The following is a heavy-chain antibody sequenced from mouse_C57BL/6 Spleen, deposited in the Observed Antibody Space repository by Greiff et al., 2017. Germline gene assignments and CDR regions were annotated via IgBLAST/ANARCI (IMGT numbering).Heavy chain of an antibody. CDR3: TREGDGYYGFAY. CDR1: GFTFSSYA. D-gene: IGHD2-3*01. Sequence: EVKLMESGEGLVKPGGSLKLSCAASGFTFSSYAMSWVRQTPEKRLEWVAYLSSGGDYFYYADTVKGRFTISRDNARNTLYLQMSSLKSEDTAMYYCTREGDGYYGFAYWGQGTLVTVSA. V-gene: IGHV5-9-1*02. CDR2: LSSGGDYF. J-gene: IGHJ3*01.